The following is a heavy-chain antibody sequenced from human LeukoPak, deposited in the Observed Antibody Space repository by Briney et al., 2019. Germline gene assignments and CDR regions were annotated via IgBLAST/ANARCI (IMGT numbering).Heavy chain of an antibody. CDR2: ITASGGST. V-gene: IGHV3-23*01. CDR1: GFSFRHYA. CDR3: ARETPTSPSFDY. Sequence: GGSLRLSCAASGFSFRHYAMSWVRQAPGKGLEYVSGITASGGSTYYADSVTGRFTISRDNSKQTLYLQMRSLRAEDTAVYYCARETPTSPSFDYWGQGTLVTVSS. J-gene: IGHJ4*02.